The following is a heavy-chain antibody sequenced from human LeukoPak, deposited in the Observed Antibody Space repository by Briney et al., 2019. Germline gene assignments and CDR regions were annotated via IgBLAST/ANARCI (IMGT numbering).Heavy chain of an antibody. V-gene: IGHV1-18*01. CDR1: GYTFTSYG. J-gene: IGHJ6*02. Sequence: ASVKVSCKASGYTFTSYGISWVRQAPGQGLEWMGWISAYNGNTNYAQKLQGRVTMTSDTSTSTAYMELRSLRSDDTAVYYCASSGLTGYYSASYYYYGMDVWGQGTTVTVSS. D-gene: IGHD3-9*01. CDR3: ASSGLTGYYSASYYYYGMDV. CDR2: ISAYNGNT.